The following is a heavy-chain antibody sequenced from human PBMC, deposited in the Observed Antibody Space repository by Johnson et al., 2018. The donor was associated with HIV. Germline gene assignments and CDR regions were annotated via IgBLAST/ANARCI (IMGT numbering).Heavy chain of an antibody. J-gene: IGHJ3*02. D-gene: IGHD1-26*01. CDR3: TTRLNSGTYWGNYDFDI. Sequence: VQLVESGGGLVTPGGSLRISCSGSGLTLRNAWMTWVRQAPGKGLEWVCHIKREVDGGTTDYTAPVKGRFTILRDDSKNILYLQMNNLKAEDTALYYCTTRLNSGTYWGNYDFDIWGQGTMVAVSS. CDR1: GLTLRNAW. V-gene: IGHV3-15*01. CDR2: IKREVDGGTT.